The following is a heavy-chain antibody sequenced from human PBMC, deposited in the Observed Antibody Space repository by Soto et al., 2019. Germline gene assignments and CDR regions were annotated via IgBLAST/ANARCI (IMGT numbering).Heavy chain of an antibody. Sequence: QLQLQESGPGLVKPSETLSLTCTVSGGSIRGNSYYWGWIRQPPGKGLEWIGSIYNSGSTYYNPSLKSRVTISVDTTKNQFSLKLNSVTAADTAVYYCARPSGGHTAMALRGGYFFDYWGQGALVSVSS. CDR2: IYNSGST. V-gene: IGHV4-39*01. CDR1: GGSIRGNSYY. D-gene: IGHD5-18*01. J-gene: IGHJ4*02. CDR3: ARPSGGHTAMALRGGYFFDY.